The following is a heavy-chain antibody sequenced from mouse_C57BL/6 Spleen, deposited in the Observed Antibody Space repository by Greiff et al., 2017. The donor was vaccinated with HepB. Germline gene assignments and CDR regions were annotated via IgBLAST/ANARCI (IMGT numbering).Heavy chain of an antibody. V-gene: IGHV1-64*01. J-gene: IGHJ4*01. CDR2: IHPNSGST. CDR3: DLDSTEGDYAMDY. D-gene: IGHD2-5*01. Sequence: QVHVKQPGAELVKPGASVKLSCKASGYTFTSYWMHWVKQRPGQGLEWIGMIHPNSGSTNYNEKFKSKATLTVDKSSSTAYMQLSSLTSEDSAVYYCDLDSTEGDYAMDYWGQGTSVTVSS. CDR1: GYTFTSYW.